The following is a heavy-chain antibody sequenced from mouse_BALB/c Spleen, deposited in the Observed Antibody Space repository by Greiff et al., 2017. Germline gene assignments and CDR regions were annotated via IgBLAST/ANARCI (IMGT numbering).Heavy chain of an antibody. CDR2: IDPETGGT. J-gene: IGHJ2*01. V-gene: IGHV1-15*01. D-gene: IGHD4-1*01. Sequence: QVQLQQSGAELVRPGASVTLSCKASGYTFTDYEMHWVKQTPVHGLEWIGAIDPETGGTAYNQKFKGKATLTADKSSSTAYMELRSLTSEDSAVYYCTRANWGYYFDYWGQGTTLTVSS. CDR1: GYTFTDYE. CDR3: TRANWGYYFDY.